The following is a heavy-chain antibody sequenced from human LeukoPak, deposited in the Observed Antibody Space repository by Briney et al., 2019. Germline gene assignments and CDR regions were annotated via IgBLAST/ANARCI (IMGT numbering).Heavy chain of an antibody. CDR2: KNPNSGNT. D-gene: IGHD3-10*01. CDR1: GYTFTSYD. Sequence: ASVKVSCKASGYTFTSYDINWVRQATGQGLEWMGWKNPNSGNTGYAQKFQGRVTITRNTSISTAYMELSSLRSEDTAVYYCARDQYYGSGSYNWFDPWGQGTLVTVSS. CDR3: ARDQYYGSGSYNWFDP. J-gene: IGHJ5*02. V-gene: IGHV1-8*03.